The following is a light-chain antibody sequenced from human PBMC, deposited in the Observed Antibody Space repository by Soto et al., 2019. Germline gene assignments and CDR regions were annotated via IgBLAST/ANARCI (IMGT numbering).Light chain of an antibody. CDR3: QQYSSSHHT. CDR2: GAS. Sequence: EIELTQSPCTLSLSPGERATLSCRASQSVSSSYLAWYQQKPGKALRLLIYGASSMATGIPDRFSGSGSGTDFTLTISSLEPEDFAVYYCQQYSSSHHTFGQGTTLEIK. V-gene: IGKV3-20*01. J-gene: IGKJ2*01. CDR1: QSVSSSY.